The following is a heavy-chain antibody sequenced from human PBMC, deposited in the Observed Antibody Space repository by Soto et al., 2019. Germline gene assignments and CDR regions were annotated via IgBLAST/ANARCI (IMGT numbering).Heavy chain of an antibody. CDR1: GFTFSDYY. D-gene: IGHD1-26*01. CDR3: ATIPSGSSGSYYFDY. CDR2: ISSSSSYT. V-gene: IGHV3-11*06. J-gene: IGHJ4*02. Sequence: GGSLRLSCAASGFTFSDYYMSWIRQAPGKGLEWVSYISSSSSYTNYADSVKGRFTISRDNAKNSLYLQMNSLRAEDTAVYYCATIPSGSSGSYYFDYWGQGTLVTVSS.